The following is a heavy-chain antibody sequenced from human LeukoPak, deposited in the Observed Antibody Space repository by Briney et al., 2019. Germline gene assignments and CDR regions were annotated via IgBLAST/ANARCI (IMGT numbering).Heavy chain of an antibody. J-gene: IGHJ4*02. CDR2: ISAYNGNT. D-gene: IGHD6-19*01. Sequence: ASVKVSCKASGYTFTSYGISWVRQAPGQGLEWMGWISAYNGNTNYARKLRGRVTTTTDTSTSTAYMELRSLRSDDTAVYYCARDGSSGRLFYWGQGTLVTVSS. CDR3: ARDGSSGRLFY. V-gene: IGHV1-18*01. CDR1: GYTFTSYG.